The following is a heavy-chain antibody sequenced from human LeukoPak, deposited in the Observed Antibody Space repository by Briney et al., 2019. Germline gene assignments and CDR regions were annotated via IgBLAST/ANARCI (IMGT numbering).Heavy chain of an antibody. CDR3: ARDKVDFWSGYPYYYYGMDV. V-gene: IGHV3-30*04. CDR1: GFTFSSYA. Sequence: GGSLRISCAASGFTFSSYAMHWVRQAPGKGLEWVAVISYDGSNKYYADSVKGRFTISRDNSKNTLYLQMNSLRAEDTAVYYCARDKVDFWSGYPYYYYGMDVWGQGTTVTVSS. D-gene: IGHD3-3*01. J-gene: IGHJ6*02. CDR2: ISYDGSNK.